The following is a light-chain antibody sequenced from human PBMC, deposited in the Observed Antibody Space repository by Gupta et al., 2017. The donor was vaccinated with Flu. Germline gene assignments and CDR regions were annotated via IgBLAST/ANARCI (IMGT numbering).Light chain of an antibody. J-gene: IGKJ2*01. Sequence: PATLSWSPGERATLSCRASQSVGTYLAWYQQKPGQTPRLLVYDASNRATGIPARFSGSGSGTDFTLTISSLEPEDFAVYYCQKRSNWPPYTFVQGTRLEI. V-gene: IGKV3-11*01. CDR2: DAS. CDR1: QSVGTY. CDR3: QKRSNWPPYT.